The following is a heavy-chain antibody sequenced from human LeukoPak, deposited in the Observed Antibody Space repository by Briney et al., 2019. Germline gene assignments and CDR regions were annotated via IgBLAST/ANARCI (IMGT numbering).Heavy chain of an antibody. CDR1: GFTFDDYA. CDR3: AKVRIVVVVSDAFDI. Sequence: QPGRSLRLSCAASGFTFDDYAMHWVRQAPGKGLEWVPGISWNSGSICYADSVKGRFTISRYNAKNSLYLQMNSLRAEDTVLYYCAKVRIVVVVSDAFDIWGQGTMVTVSS. J-gene: IGHJ3*02. V-gene: IGHV3-9*01. CDR2: ISWNSGSI. D-gene: IGHD2-15*01.